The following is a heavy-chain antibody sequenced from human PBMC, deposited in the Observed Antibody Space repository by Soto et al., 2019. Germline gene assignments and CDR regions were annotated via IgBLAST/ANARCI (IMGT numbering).Heavy chain of an antibody. D-gene: IGHD1-26*01. V-gene: IGHV1-46*01. CDR3: AREGRWRQLPRNFDY. J-gene: IGHJ4*02. Sequence: QVQLMQSGAEVKKPGASVKVSCKASGYTFTTYYMHWVRQAPGQGLEWMGIINPSGGGTNYAQKFQDRVTMARDTSTSTVYMQRSSLRSEDTAVYYCAREGRWRQLPRNFDYWGQGTLLTVSS. CDR2: INPSGGGT. CDR1: GYTFTTYY.